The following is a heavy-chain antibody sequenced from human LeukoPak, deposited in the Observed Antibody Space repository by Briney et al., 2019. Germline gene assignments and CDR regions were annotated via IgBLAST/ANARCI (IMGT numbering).Heavy chain of an antibody. CDR3: ANTVMGSGYYYYYMDV. CDR1: GGTFSSYA. V-gene: IGHV1-69*06. J-gene: IGHJ6*03. CDR2: IIPIFGTA. Sequence: SVKVSCKASGGTFSSYAISWVRQAPGQGLEWMGGIIPIFGTANYAQKFQGRVTITADKSTSTAYMGLSSLRSEDTAVYYCANTVMGSGYYYYYMDVWGKGTTVTVSS. D-gene: IGHD4-17*01.